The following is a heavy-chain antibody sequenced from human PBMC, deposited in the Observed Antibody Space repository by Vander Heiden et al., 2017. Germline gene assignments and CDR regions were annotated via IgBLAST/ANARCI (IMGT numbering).Heavy chain of an antibody. J-gene: IGHJ4*02. D-gene: IGHD2-15*01. Sequence: QVQLVQSGAEVKKPGASVKVSCKASGYSFTSYGISWVRQAPGQGLEWMGWISVYKGNTRSAQKIQGRVTMTTDISTSTAYMELRSLRSDDTAIYYCARDCSGGSCYGLGCDHWGQGTLGNVSS. CDR1: GYSFTSYG. CDR3: ARDCSGGSCYGLGCDH. V-gene: IGHV1-18*01. CDR2: ISVYKGNT.